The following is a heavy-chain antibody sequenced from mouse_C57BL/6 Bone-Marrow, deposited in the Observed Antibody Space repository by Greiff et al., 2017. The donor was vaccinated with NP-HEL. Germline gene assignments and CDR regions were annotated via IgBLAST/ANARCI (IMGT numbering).Heavy chain of an antibody. CDR2: IYPRSGYT. J-gene: IGHJ2*01. CDR1: GYTFTSYG. CDR3: APDGYYLCYFGY. Sequence: VQLQQSGAELARPGASVKLSCKASGYTFTSYGISWVKQRTGQGLEWIGEIYPRSGYTYYNEKFKGKATLTADKSSSTAYMGLRSLTSEDSAVYFCAPDGYYLCYFGYWGQGTTLTVSS. V-gene: IGHV1-81*01. D-gene: IGHD2-3*01.